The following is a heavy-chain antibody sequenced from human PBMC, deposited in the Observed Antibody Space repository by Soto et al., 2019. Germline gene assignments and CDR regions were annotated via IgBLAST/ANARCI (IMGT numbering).Heavy chain of an antibody. CDR1: GASISNYY. CDR3: VREGVGALHGLVDV. D-gene: IGHD1-26*01. J-gene: IGHJ6*02. Sequence: QVHLQQSGPGLVKPSDTLSLSCTISGASISNYYSSWIRQVPGKGMAWIGYVNDGWGAAYNPSLQSRVAVSLDTRKSLLSPKLTSGTATDTAVYYCVREGVGALHGLVDVWGQGTTVTVSS. V-gene: IGHV4-59*12. CDR2: VNDGWGA.